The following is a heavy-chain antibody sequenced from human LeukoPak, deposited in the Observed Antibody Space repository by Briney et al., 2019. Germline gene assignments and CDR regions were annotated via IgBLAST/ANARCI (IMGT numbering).Heavy chain of an antibody. Sequence: GRSLRLSCAASGFTFSSYGMHWVRQAPGKGLEWVAVISSDGSNKYYADSVKGRFTVSRDNSKNTLYLQMNSLRPEDAAVYYCAKEIYFGSGSYPDYWGQGTLVTVSS. CDR3: AKEIYFGSGSYPDY. D-gene: IGHD3-10*01. CDR2: ISSDGSNK. CDR1: GFTFSSYG. J-gene: IGHJ4*02. V-gene: IGHV3-30*18.